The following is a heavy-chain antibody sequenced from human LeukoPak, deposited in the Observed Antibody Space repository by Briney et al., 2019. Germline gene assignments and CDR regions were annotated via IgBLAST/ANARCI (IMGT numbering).Heavy chain of an antibody. CDR2: ISASGGST. Sequence: GGSLRLSCAASGFTFSSYAMSWVRQAPGKGLEWVSGISASGGSTYYADSVKGRFTISRDNSKNTLYLQINSLRAEDTAVYYCAKLVSGIYGYFDYWGQGTLVTVSS. J-gene: IGHJ4*02. CDR3: AKLVSGIYGYFDY. D-gene: IGHD1-26*01. V-gene: IGHV3-23*01. CDR1: GFTFSSYA.